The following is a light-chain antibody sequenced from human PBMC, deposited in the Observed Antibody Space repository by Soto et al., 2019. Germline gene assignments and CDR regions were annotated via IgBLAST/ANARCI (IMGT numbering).Light chain of an antibody. Sequence: DIQMTPSPSSLSASVGDRVTITCRASQTINNYLNWFQQKPGRAPKLLIYLTSTLESGVPSRFSGSGSGTDFTLTISSLQPEDFATYHCQQSFTTPWTFGQGTKVDIK. J-gene: IGKJ1*01. CDR1: QTINNY. CDR3: QQSFTTPWT. V-gene: IGKV1-39*01. CDR2: LTS.